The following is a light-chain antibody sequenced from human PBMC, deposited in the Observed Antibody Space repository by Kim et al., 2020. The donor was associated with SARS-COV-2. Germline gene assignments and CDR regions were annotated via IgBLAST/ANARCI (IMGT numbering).Light chain of an antibody. Sequence: PGERATLSCRASQSVSSHLAWYQQKPGQAPRLLISAASTRATGVPVRFSGSGSGTEFTLTISSLQSEDFAVYYCLQYYNWPPLTFGGGTKVDIK. CDR2: AAS. J-gene: IGKJ4*01. CDR3: LQYYNWPPLT. V-gene: IGKV3-15*01. CDR1: QSVSSH.